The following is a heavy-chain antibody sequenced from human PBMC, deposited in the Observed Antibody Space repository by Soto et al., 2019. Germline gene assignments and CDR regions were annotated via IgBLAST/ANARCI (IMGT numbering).Heavy chain of an antibody. Sequence: QVQLVESGGGVVQPGRSLRLSCAASGFTFSSYGMHWVRQAPGKGLEWVAVIWYDGSNKYYADSVKGRFPISRDNSKNTLYLQMNSLRAEDTAVYYCATYRSDFDYWGQGTLVTVSS. CDR1: GFTFSSYG. CDR3: ATYRSDFDY. D-gene: IGHD6-6*01. CDR2: IWYDGSNK. V-gene: IGHV3-33*01. J-gene: IGHJ4*02.